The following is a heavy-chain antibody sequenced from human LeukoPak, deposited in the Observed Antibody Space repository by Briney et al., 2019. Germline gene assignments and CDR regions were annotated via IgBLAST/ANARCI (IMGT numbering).Heavy chain of an antibody. V-gene: IGHV3-21*01. Sequence: GGSLRLSCAASGFTFSSYSMNWVRQAPGKGLEWVSSISSSSSHIYYADSVKGRFTISRDNAKNSLYLQMNSLRAEDTAVYYCARGGGSGSYYMFAFDIWGQGTMVTVSS. CDR2: ISSSSSHI. CDR1: GFTFSSYS. D-gene: IGHD3-10*01. CDR3: ARGGGSGSYYMFAFDI. J-gene: IGHJ3*02.